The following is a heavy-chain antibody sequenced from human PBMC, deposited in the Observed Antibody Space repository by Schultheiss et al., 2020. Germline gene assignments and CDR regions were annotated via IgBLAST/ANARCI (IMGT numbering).Heavy chain of an antibody. CDR3: AVSYPRDTYYYYGMDV. CDR2: IYYSGST. D-gene: IGHD1-26*01. CDR1: GGSISSSSYY. J-gene: IGHJ6*02. V-gene: IGHV4-61*05. Sequence: SETLSLTCTVSGGSISSSSYYWGWIRQPPGKGLEWIGYIYYSGSTNYNPSLKSRVTMSVDTSKNQFSLKLSSVTAADTAVYYCAVSYPRDTYYYYGMDVWGQGTTVTVSS.